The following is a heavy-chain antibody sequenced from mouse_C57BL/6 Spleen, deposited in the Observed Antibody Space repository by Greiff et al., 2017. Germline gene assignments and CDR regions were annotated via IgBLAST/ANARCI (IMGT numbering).Heavy chain of an antibody. J-gene: IGHJ4*01. CDR1: GFTFSDYY. Sequence: EVKLMESGGGLVQPGGSLKLSCAASGFTFSDYYMYWVRQTPEKRLEWVAYISNGGGSTYYPDTVKGPFTISRDNAKNTLYLQMSRLKSEDTAIYYCARQEAIVKEYYYAMDYWGQGTSVTVSS. CDR2: ISNGGGST. CDR3: ARQEAIVKEYYYAMDY. D-gene: IGHD2-5*01. V-gene: IGHV5-12*01.